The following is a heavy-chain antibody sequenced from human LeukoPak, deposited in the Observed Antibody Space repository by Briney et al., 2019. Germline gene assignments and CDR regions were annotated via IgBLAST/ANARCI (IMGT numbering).Heavy chain of an antibody. D-gene: IGHD6-19*01. CDR1: GFTFSRYG. CDR2: ISYDGSNK. V-gene: IGHV3-30*18. J-gene: IGHJ4*02. CDR3: AKALAEYSSGWYGGYY. Sequence: GGSLRLSCAASGFTFSRYGMHWVRQAPGKGLEWVAVISYDGSNKYYADSVKGRFTISRDNSKNTLYLQMNSLRAEDTAVYYCAKALAEYSSGWYGGYYWGQGTLVTVSS.